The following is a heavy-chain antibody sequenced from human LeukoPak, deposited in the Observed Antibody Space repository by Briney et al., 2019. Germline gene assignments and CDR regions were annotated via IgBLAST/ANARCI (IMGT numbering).Heavy chain of an antibody. V-gene: IGHV4-34*01. J-gene: IGHJ5*02. CDR2: INHSGST. CDR1: GGSFSGYY. Sequence: PSETLSLTCAVYGGSFSGYYWSWIRQPPGKGLEWIGEINHSGSTNYNPSLKSRVTISLDTSKNKFSLKLSSVTAADTAAYYCAGGLRYLSCRFDPWGGGTLVTVSS. D-gene: IGHD3-16*02. CDR3: AGGLRYLSCRFDP.